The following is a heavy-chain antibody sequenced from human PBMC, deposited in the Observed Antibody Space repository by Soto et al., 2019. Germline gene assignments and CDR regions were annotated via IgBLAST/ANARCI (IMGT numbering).Heavy chain of an antibody. CDR3: ARHGGNMAAPEYFDP. D-gene: IGHD2-15*01. J-gene: IGHJ5*02. CDR1: GGSISSSSYY. V-gene: IGHV4-39*01. Sequence: TLSLTCTVSGGSISSSSYYWGWIRQPPGKGLEWIGSIYYSGSTYYNPSLKSRVTISVDTSKNQFSLKLSSVTAADTAVYYCARHGGNMAAPEYFDPWGQGTLVTVSS. CDR2: IYYSGST.